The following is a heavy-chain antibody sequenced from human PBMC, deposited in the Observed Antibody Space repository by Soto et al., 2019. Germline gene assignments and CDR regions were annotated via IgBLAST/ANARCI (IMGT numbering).Heavy chain of an antibody. J-gene: IGHJ4*02. CDR1: GDSISDYY. V-gene: IGHV4-59*08. CDR2: VYYRGST. Sequence: PSETLSLTCTVAGDSISDYYWSWIRQAPGKGLEWIGYVYYRGSTNYKPSIKTRISMSIDTSRKQFSLKLSSATAADIAVYYCARHSNRNYGLYYFDYWGLGALVTVSS. D-gene: IGHD4-4*01. CDR3: ARHSNRNYGLYYFDY.